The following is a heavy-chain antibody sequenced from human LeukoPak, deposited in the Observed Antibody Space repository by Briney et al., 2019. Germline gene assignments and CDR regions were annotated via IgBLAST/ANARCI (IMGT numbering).Heavy chain of an antibody. J-gene: IGHJ3*02. Sequence: SQTLSLTCTVSGGSINSGSYYWSWIRQPAGKGLEWIGRIHSSGTTNYKSSLKSRVTILVDTSKKQFSLKLSSVTAADTAVYYCARVYRLIWFGDLAFDIWGQGTIVTVSS. CDR1: GGSINSGSYY. CDR3: ARVYRLIWFGDLAFDI. D-gene: IGHD3-10*01. CDR2: IHSSGTT. V-gene: IGHV4-61*02.